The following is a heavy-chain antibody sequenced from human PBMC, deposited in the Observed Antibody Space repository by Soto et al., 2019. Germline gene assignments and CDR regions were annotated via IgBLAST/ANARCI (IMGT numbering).Heavy chain of an antibody. V-gene: IGHV3-66*01. CDR1: GFTVSSNY. J-gene: IGHJ4*02. CDR3: ARDLCSGGSCYSYYFDY. CDR2: IYGGGST. D-gene: IGHD2-15*01. Sequence: GGSLRLSCAASGFTVSSNYMSWVRQAPGKGLEWVSVIYGGGSTYYADSVKGRFTISRDNSKNTLYLQMNSLRAEDTAVYYCARDLCSGGSCYSYYFDYWGQGTLVTVSS.